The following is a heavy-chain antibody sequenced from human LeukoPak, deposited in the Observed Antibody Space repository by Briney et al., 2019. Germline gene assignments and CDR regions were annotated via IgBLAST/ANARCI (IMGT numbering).Heavy chain of an antibody. V-gene: IGHV4-4*02. Sequence: SETLSLTCAVSGGSISSSNWWSWVRQPPGKGLEWIGEIYHSGSTNYNPSLKSRVTISVDKSKNQFSLKLSSVTAADTAVYYCARGGLRYFDGRRGFDYWGQGTLVTVSS. J-gene: IGHJ4*02. CDR2: IYHSGST. D-gene: IGHD3-9*01. CDR3: ARGGLRYFDGRRGFDY. CDR1: GGSISSSNW.